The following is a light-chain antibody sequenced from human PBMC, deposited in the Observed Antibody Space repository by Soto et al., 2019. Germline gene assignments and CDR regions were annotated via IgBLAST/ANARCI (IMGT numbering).Light chain of an antibody. CDR1: SREVGTYYR. J-gene: IGLJ1*01. V-gene: IGLV2-23*01. CDR2: EAT. Sequence: QSVLTQPACESGSPGQSITISGTGTSREVGTYYRVSWYQQHPGKVPKVMICEATKRPSGVSDRFSGSKSGNTAALTICGLQAEDEDHYYCSSYACDNIFLLGTGPKVTVL. CDR3: SSYACDNIFL.